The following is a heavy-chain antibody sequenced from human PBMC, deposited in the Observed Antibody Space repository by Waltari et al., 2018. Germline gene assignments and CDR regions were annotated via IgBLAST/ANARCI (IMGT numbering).Heavy chain of an antibody. CDR2: VDPEDGET. V-gene: IGHV1-69-2*01. CDR1: GYTFTDYY. D-gene: IGHD3-22*01. J-gene: IGHJ4*02. Sequence: EVQLVQSGAEVKKPGATVKISCKASGYTFTDYYMHWVQQAPGKGLEWMGRVDPEDGETIYAEKVQGRVTITADTSTDTAYMELSSLRSEDTAVYYCATGPPSYYDSSGYYFDYWGQGTLVTVSS. CDR3: ATGPPSYYDSSGYYFDY.